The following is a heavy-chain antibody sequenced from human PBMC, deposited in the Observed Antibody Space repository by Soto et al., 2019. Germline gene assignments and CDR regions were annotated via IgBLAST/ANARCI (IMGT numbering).Heavy chain of an antibody. D-gene: IGHD2-15*01. J-gene: IGHJ2*01. CDR3: AKGDFGGNVASYRYFDL. CDR2: ISSTGGTT. CDR1: GFSFSSYA. Sequence: EVQLLESGGGLVQPGGSLRLSCAASGFSFSSYAMSWVRQAPGKGLEWVSTISSTGGTTYYADSVKGRFTISRDNSRNTLYLQMNNLRAVTTAVYYCAKGDFGGNVASYRYFDLWGRGTMVSVSS. V-gene: IGHV3-23*01.